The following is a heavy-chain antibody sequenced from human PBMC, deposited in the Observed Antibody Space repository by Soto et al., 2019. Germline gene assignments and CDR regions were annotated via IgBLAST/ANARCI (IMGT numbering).Heavy chain of an antibody. CDR2: ISAYNGNT. D-gene: IGHD2-2*02. V-gene: IGHV1-18*01. CDR3: ARSTLLVPAAIFDY. CDR1: GYTFTSYG. Sequence: ASVKVSCKASGYTFTSYGISWVRQAPGQGLEWMGWISAYNGNTNYAQKLQGRVTMTTDTSTSTAYMELRSLRSDDTAVYYCARSTLLVPAAIFDYWGQGTLVTVSS. J-gene: IGHJ4*02.